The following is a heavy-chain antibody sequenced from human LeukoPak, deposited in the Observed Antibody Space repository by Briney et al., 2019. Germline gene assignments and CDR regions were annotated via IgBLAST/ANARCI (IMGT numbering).Heavy chain of an antibody. Sequence: GGSLRLSCATSGFTFTNYAMSWVRQAPGKVLEWVSAISGSASSTYYADSVKGRFTISRDNSKNTLYLQMNSLRAEDTAVYYCARASDSSGYIWYFDLWGRGTLVTVSS. CDR2: ISGSASST. CDR3: ARASDSSGYIWYFDL. D-gene: IGHD3-22*01. J-gene: IGHJ2*01. CDR1: GFTFTNYA. V-gene: IGHV3-23*01.